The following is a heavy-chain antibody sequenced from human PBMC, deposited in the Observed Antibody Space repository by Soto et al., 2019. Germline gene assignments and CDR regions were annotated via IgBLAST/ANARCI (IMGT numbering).Heavy chain of an antibody. V-gene: IGHV1-3*01. CDR1: GYTFTSYA. D-gene: IGHD3-9*01. Sequence: ASVKVSCKASGYTFTSYAMHWVRQAPGQRLEWMGWINAGNGNTKYSQKYQGRVTITRDTSASTAYMELSSLRSEYTAVYYCARESVYDILTGPFDYWGQGTLVTVSS. CDR3: ARESVYDILTGPFDY. CDR2: INAGNGNT. J-gene: IGHJ4*02.